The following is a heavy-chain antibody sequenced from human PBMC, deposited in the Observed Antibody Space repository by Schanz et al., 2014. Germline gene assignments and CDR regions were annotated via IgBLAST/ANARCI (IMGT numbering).Heavy chain of an antibody. CDR1: GFAFSSYG. J-gene: IGHJ6*02. CDR2: ISHSGGSK. Sequence: QLVGSGGGLIQPGGSLRLSCTASGFAFSSYGMHWVRQAPGKGLEWVAAISHSGGSKYYADSVKGRFTISRDNSENTLYLQMNSLSADDTAVFYCAKGMGYCSGGTCYDYYYYGLDVWGQGTTVTVSS. D-gene: IGHD2-15*01. CDR3: AKGMGYCSGGTCYDYYYYGLDV. V-gene: IGHV3-23*04.